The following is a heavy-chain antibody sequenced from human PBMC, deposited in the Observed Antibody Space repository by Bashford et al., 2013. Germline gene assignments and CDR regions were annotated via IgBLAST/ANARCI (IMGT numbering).Heavy chain of an antibody. CDR1: GFTFSIYR. V-gene: IGHV3-74*01. CDR2: IDSDGSRP. CDR3: TREDRYYGMDV. Sequence: GGSLRLSCAASGFTFSIYRMNWVRQAPGKGLVWVSRIDSDGSRPTYADSVKGRFTISRDNAKGTLYLQMDSLRAEDTARYYCTREDRYYGMDVWGQGTTVTVSS. D-gene: IGHD3-16*01. J-gene: IGHJ6*02.